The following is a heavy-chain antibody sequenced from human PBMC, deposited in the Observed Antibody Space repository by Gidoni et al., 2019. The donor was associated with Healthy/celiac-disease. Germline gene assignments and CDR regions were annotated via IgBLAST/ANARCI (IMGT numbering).Heavy chain of an antibody. CDR3: ARWGPLGYCSSTSCLNWFDP. CDR2: IKPNSGGT. J-gene: IGHJ5*02. V-gene: IGHV1-2*06. D-gene: IGHD2-2*01. Sequence: QVQLVQSGAEVKKPGASVKVSCKASGYTFTGYYMHWVRQAPGQGLEWMGRIKPNSGGTNYAQKFQGRVTMTRDTSISTAYMELSRLRSDDTAVYYCARWGPLGYCSSTSCLNWFDPWGQGTLVTVSS. CDR1: GYTFTGYY.